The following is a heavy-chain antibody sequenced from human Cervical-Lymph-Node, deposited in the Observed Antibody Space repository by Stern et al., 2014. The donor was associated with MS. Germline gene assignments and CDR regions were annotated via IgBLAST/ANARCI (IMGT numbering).Heavy chain of an antibody. CDR2: VYYNGTT. V-gene: IGHV4-59*01. CDR1: GGSIRTFS. CDR3: ARHSVGVKDFDS. Sequence: VQLVESVPGLVKPSETLSLTCTVSGGSIRTFSWSWIRQPPGRGLEWIGCVYYNGTTTHNPSLKSRVTMSVDTSKSQLSLRLHSVTAADTAVYYCARHSVGVKDFDSWGQGTLVTVSS. D-gene: IGHD4-23*01. J-gene: IGHJ4*02.